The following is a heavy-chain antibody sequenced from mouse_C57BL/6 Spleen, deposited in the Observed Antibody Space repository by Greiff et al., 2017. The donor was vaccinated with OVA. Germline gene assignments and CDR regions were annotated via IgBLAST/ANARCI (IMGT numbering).Heavy chain of an antibody. CDR2: IWGGGST. CDR3: AKHERDRYDDYAMDY. Sequence: VMLVESGPGLVAPSQSLSITCTVSGFSLTSYGVDWVRQTPGKGLEWLGVIWGGGSTNYNSALMSSLSISNVHSKSQVFLKMNSLQTDDTAMYYGAKHERDRYDDYAMDYWGQGTSVTVSS. CDR1: GFSLTSYG. V-gene: IGHV2-9*01. J-gene: IGHJ4*01. D-gene: IGHD2-12*01.